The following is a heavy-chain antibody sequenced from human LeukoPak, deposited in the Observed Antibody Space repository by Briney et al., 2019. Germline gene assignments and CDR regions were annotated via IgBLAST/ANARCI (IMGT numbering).Heavy chain of an antibody. Sequence: PSETLSLTCAVCGVSISSDNWWTWVRQPPGKGLEWIGETHRSGDTKYNPSLRGRATISMDNSKNHLSLNLFSVTAADTAMYYCATRVQSRTYMAPPDYWGQGTLVTVSS. J-gene: IGHJ4*02. CDR3: ATRVQSRTYMAPPDY. V-gene: IGHV4/OR15-8*02. CDR1: GVSISSDNW. CDR2: THRSGDT. D-gene: IGHD5-24*01.